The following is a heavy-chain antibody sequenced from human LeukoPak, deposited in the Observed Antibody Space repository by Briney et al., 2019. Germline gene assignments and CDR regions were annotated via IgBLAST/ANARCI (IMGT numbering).Heavy chain of an antibody. D-gene: IGHD4-17*01. CDR3: ARVPGPHYRDSNIIDY. CDR2: IIPHIDIT. J-gene: IGHJ4*02. CDR1: GSSYSSFA. V-gene: IGHV1-69*04. Sequence: SVKVSCKASGSSYSSFAISWVRQAPGQGLEWMGRIIPHIDITNYAQKFQGRVTITADKSTSTAYMELSSLRSEDTAVYYCARVPGPHYRDSNIIDYWGQGTLVTVSS.